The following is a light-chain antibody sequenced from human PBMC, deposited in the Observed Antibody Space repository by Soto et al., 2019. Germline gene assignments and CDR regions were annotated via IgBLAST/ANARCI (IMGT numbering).Light chain of an antibody. CDR3: SAFTSRITYV. V-gene: IGLV2-14*03. Sequence: QSVLTQPASVSGSPGQSISISCTGTSSDIDGYSHVSWYQQHPGKATKVMIYDVSNRTSGASSRFSGSKSGNTAFLTISGLQAEDEADFYCSAFTSRITYVFGTGTKVTVL. CDR1: SSDIDGYSH. J-gene: IGLJ1*01. CDR2: DVS.